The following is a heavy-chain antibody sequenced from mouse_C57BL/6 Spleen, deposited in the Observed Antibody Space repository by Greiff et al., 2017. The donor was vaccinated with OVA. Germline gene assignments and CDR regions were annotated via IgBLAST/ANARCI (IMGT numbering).Heavy chain of an antibody. CDR1: GYTFTDYY. V-gene: IGHV1-75*01. Sequence: QVQLQQSGPELVKPGASVKISCKASGYTFTDYYINWVKQRPGQGLEWIGWIFPGSGSTYYNEKFKGKATLTVDKSSSTAYMLLSSLTSEDSAVYFCARAFTTVVATSFDYWGQGTTLTVSS. CDR3: ARAFTTVVATSFDY. CDR2: IFPGSGST. J-gene: IGHJ2*01. D-gene: IGHD1-1*01.